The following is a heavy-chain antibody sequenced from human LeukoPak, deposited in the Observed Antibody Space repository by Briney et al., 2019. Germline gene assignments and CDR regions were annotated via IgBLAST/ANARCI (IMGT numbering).Heavy chain of an antibody. CDR2: ISYDGSNK. Sequence: GGSLRLSRAASGFAFSSYAMHWVRQAPGKGLEWVAVISYDGSNKYYAASVTSRFTISRDNSKNKPYLQMNSLRAENTALYYCARDWGSSSSDYWRQGTLVSVSS. J-gene: IGHJ4*02. CDR3: ARDWGSSSSDY. CDR1: GFAFSSYA. D-gene: IGHD6-6*01. V-gene: IGHV3-30-3*01.